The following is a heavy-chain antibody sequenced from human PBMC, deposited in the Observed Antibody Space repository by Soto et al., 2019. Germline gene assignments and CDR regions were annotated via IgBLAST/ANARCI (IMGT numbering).Heavy chain of an antibody. Sequence: PGGSLRLSCAASGFTFDDYAMHWVRQAPGKGLEWVSGISWNSGSIGYADSVKGRFTISRDNAKNSLYLQMNSLRAEDTALYYCAKDIGSYSSSTHYYYYGMDVWGQGTTVTVSS. CDR1: GFTFDDYA. J-gene: IGHJ6*02. CDR3: AKDIGSYSSSTHYYYYGMDV. D-gene: IGHD6-6*01. V-gene: IGHV3-9*01. CDR2: ISWNSGSI.